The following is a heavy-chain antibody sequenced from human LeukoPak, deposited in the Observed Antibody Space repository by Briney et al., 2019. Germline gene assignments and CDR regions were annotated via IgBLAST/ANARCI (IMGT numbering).Heavy chain of an antibody. CDR2: ISASCGRT. D-gene: IGHD2-21*02. CDR3: TKGPKTALDYAFDI. J-gene: IGHJ3*02. CDR1: GFTFSNYA. Sequence: TGVSLRLSCAASGFTFSNYAMSWVRQAPGKGLEWVSAISASCGRTYYVDSVRGRFTISRDNSKNTLYLQMNSVRADDTVLYCGTKGPKTALDYAFDIWGQGTMVTVSS. V-gene: IGHV3-23*01.